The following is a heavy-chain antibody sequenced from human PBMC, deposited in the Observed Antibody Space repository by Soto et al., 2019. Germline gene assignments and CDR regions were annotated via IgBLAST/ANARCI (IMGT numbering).Heavy chain of an antibody. CDR1: GYTFTSYA. V-gene: IGHV1-3*01. CDR2: INAGNGNT. J-gene: IGHJ5*02. D-gene: IGHD6-19*01. Sequence: GASVKLSCKASGYTFTSYAMHWVRQAPGQRLEWMGWINAGNGNTKYSQKFQGRVTITRDTSASTAYMELSSLRSEDTAVYYCARDSRAVAGQRGSWFDPWGQGTLVTVSS. CDR3: ARDSRAVAGQRGSWFDP.